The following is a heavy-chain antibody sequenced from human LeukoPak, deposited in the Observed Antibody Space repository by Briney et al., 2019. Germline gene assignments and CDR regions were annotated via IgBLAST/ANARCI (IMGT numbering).Heavy chain of an antibody. CDR2: IYYSGST. CDR1: GGSISSYY. D-gene: IGHD3-22*01. Sequence: SETLSLTCTVSGGSISSYYWSWIRQPPGKGLEWIGYIYYSGSTNYNPSLKSRVTISVDTSKNQFSLKLSSVTAADTAVYYCARWDFGYYDSSGYYQNWFDPWGQGTLVTVSS. V-gene: IGHV4-59*01. J-gene: IGHJ5*02. CDR3: ARWDFGYYDSSGYYQNWFDP.